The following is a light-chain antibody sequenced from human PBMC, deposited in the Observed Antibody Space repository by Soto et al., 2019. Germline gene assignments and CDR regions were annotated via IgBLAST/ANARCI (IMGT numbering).Light chain of an antibody. V-gene: IGKV1-39*01. Sequence: DIQMTQSPSFLSASVGDRVTMTCRASQPISIYLNWYQQKPGRAPKILIYAASRLRSGVLSRFSADGCGTDFTLSIGSLQPEDFATYYCLQSSSTPPFTFGPGTKVDLK. J-gene: IGKJ3*01. CDR3: LQSSSTPPFT. CDR1: QPISIY. CDR2: AAS.